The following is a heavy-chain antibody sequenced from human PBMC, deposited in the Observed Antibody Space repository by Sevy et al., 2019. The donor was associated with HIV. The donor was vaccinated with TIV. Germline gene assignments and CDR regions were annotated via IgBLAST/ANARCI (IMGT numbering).Heavy chain of an antibody. CDR2: IRYDGTTK. CDR3: AKLGSTTLTTSDAFDI. D-gene: IGHD4-17*01. Sequence: GGSLRLSCAASGFTFSSSGMHWVRQAPGKGLEWVTFIRYDGTTKYYADSVKGRFIISRDNSKSTLYLQMNSLRDEDTGVYFCAKLGSTTLTTSDAFDIWGQGTLVTVSS. J-gene: IGHJ3*02. CDR1: GFTFSSSG. V-gene: IGHV3-30*02.